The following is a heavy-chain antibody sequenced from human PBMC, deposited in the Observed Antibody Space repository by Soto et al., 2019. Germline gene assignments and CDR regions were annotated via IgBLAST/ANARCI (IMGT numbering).Heavy chain of an antibody. V-gene: IGHV3-33*01. Sequence: RLSLSLSCEASGFVFRTFRMHWVRRAPGKGLEWLATIRFDGSTARYAESVRGRFSISRDNSMNTLYLQLDRLRVEDTAVYYCVRDRPNTESLTGYFDTWGQGTPVSVSS. CDR2: IRFDGSTA. CDR3: VRDRPNTESLTGYFDT. CDR1: GFVFRTFR. J-gene: IGHJ4*02. D-gene: IGHD3-9*01.